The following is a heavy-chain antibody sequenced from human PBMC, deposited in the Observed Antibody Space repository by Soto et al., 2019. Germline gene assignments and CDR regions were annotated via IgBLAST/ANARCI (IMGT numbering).Heavy chain of an antibody. V-gene: IGHV1-69*01. Sequence: VQLVQSGAEVKKPGSSVKVSCRASGATFRSYAFTWVRQAPGQGLEWMGVISPIFGSTIYARQFQGRVTITADDSASTAYMELNSLSSEDTAVYYCAGDYGVYDWYGMDVWGQGTTVTVSS. CDR2: ISPIFGST. CDR1: GATFRSYA. CDR3: AGDYGVYDWYGMDV. J-gene: IGHJ6*02. D-gene: IGHD4-17*01.